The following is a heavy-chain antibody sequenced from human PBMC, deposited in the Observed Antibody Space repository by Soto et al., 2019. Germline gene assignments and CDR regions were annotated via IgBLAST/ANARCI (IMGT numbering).Heavy chain of an antibody. V-gene: IGHV3-23*01. J-gene: IGHJ5*02. CDR1: GFTFSSYA. CDR3: AKVLVTGTTWFDP. CDR2: ISGSGSST. Sequence: GGSLRLSCAASGFTFSSYAITWVRQAPGKGLEWVSTISGSGSSTYYADSVKGRFTISRDNSKNTLYLQMNSLRAEDTAVYYCAKVLVTGTTWFDPWGPGTLVTVSS. D-gene: IGHD1-7*01.